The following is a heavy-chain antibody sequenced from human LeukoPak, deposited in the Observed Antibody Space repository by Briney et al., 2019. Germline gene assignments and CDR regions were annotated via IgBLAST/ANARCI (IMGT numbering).Heavy chain of an antibody. CDR2: IRFDGSYT. CDR1: GFTFSTSG. J-gene: IGHJ5*02. D-gene: IGHD6-19*01. Sequence: GGSLRLSCAASGFTFSTSGMHWVRQAPGKGLEWVAFIRFDGSYTYQTDTVKGRFTISRDNSQNMLFLQMNSLRLEDTALYYCAKSVTGITWFDPWGQGTLVTVSS. V-gene: IGHV3-30*02. CDR3: AKSVTGITWFDP.